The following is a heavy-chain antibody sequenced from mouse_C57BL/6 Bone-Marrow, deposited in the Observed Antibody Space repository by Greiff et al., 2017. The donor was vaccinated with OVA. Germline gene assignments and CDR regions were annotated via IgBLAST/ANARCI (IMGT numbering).Heavy chain of an antibody. CDR1: GFSLSTSGMG. CDR2: LYWDDDK. Sequence: QVTLKVSGPGILQSSQTLSLTCSFSGFSLSTSGMGVSWIRQPPGKGLEWLVHLYWDDDKRYNTSLKSPPTISTDTSINQVFHMLTSVDTADTASYYCARRLLRSGYFDVWGTGTTVTVSS. D-gene: IGHD1-1*01. V-gene: IGHV8-12*01. J-gene: IGHJ1*03. CDR3: ARRLLRSGYFDV.